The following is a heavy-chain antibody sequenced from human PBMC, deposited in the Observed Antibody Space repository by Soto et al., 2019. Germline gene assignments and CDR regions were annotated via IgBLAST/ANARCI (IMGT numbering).Heavy chain of an antibody. V-gene: IGHV3-66*01. J-gene: IGHJ3*02. CDR1: GFTVSSNY. Sequence: GGSLRLSCAASGFTVSSNYMSWVRQAPGKGLEGVSVIYSGVITYYSDSVKGRFTISRDNSKNTLYLQMNSLRAEDTAVYYCARDRTGGGSYYAFDIWGQGTMVTVSS. CDR3: ARDRTGGGSYYAFDI. D-gene: IGHD1-26*01. CDR2: IYSGVIT.